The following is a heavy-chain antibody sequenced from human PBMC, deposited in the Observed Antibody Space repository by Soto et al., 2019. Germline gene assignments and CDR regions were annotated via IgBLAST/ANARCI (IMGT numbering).Heavy chain of an antibody. CDR3: ASVVVGATRQSGSDH. J-gene: IGHJ4*02. V-gene: IGHV4-61*03. CDR2: VSYRGIT. D-gene: IGHD2-15*01. Sequence: SETLSLTCSVSVGSFSSCTYYWSWIRHPPGKGLEWIGQVSYRGITNYNPSLRSRVTISVDKSKNHFSLRLTSVTAGDTAVYFCASVVVGATRQSGSDHWGQGTLVTGSS. CDR1: VGSFSSCTYY.